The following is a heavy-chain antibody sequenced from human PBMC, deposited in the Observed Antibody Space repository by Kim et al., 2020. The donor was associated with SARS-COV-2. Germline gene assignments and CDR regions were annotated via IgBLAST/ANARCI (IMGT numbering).Heavy chain of an antibody. Sequence: LKSRVTRSVDTSKNQSSLKLSSVTAADTAVYYCARDCSGGSCYLRRAFDYWGQGTLVTVSS. J-gene: IGHJ4*02. D-gene: IGHD2-15*01. CDR3: ARDCSGGSCYLRRAFDY. V-gene: IGHV4-34*01.